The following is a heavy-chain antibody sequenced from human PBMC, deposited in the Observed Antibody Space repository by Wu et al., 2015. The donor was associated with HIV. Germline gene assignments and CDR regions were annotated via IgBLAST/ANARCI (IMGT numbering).Heavy chain of an antibody. J-gene: IGHJ4*03. Sequence: QVQLVQSGAEVKKPGSSVKVSCKASGATFGTYGFNWVRQAPGGGLEWMGRITPMFGKPNYAQKFQGRVTITADGSTNTAYMELSSLRSEDTAFYYCARAPVYYYDSSAYYLDYWGRGNGWSPSPQ. D-gene: IGHD3-22*01. CDR3: ARAPVYYYDSSAYYLDY. CDR1: GATFGTYG. V-gene: IGHV1-69*13. CDR2: ITPMFGKP.